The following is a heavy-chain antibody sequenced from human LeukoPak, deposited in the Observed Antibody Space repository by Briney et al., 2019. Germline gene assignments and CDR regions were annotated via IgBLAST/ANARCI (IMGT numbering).Heavy chain of an antibody. CDR2: IQVDGSKG. J-gene: IGHJ4*02. V-gene: IGHV3-30*02. D-gene: IGHD6-19*01. CDR1: GFNFRTFG. Sequence: PGGSLRLSCATSGFNFRTFGTHWLRQAPGKGLEWVAFIQVDGSKGSYADSVRGRFTISRDNSKNTLSLQMNGLRAEDTAVYYCARVGSLVSGWYLGVDYWGQGTLVTVSS. CDR3: ARVGSLVSGWYLGVDY.